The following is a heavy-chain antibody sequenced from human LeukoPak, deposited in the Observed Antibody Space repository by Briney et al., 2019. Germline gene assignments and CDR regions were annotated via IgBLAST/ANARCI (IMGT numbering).Heavy chain of an antibody. Sequence: PSETLSLTCTVSGGSISSYYWGWIRQPPGKGLEWIGSIYYSGSTYYNPSLKSRVTISVDTSKNQFSLKLSSVTAADTAVYYCARDPSNYYDSSGSHDAFDIWGQGTMVTVSS. J-gene: IGHJ3*02. D-gene: IGHD3-22*01. CDR2: IYYSGST. V-gene: IGHV4-39*07. CDR1: GGSISSYY. CDR3: ARDPSNYYDSSGSHDAFDI.